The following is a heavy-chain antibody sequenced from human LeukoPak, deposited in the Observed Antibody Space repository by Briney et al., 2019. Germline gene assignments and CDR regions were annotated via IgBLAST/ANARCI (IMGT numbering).Heavy chain of an antibody. CDR3: ATSSVGSEIYYFDY. J-gene: IGHJ4*02. Sequence: ASVKLSCKASGYIFTSYDINWVRQAPGKGLEGMGGFDPDDGEKIYAKKFQRRVTMTEDTSTDTAYMEWSSLRSEDTAVYYCATSSVGSEIYYFDYWGQGTLVTVSS. V-gene: IGHV1-24*01. D-gene: IGHD3-10*01. CDR1: GYIFTSYD. CDR2: FDPDDGEK.